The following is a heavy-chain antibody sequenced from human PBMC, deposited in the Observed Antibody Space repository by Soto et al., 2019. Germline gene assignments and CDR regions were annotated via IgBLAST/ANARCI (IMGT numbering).Heavy chain of an antibody. CDR1: GFTFTISA. V-gene: IGHV1-58*01. CDR2: IVVGSGNT. Sequence: ASVXVSFKASGFTFTISALHFLLQARGQRLDWIGWIVVGSGNTNYAQKFQERVTITRDMSTSTAYMELSSLRSEDTAVYYCQSGVLRFLEKGDFDIWGQGPMV. CDR3: QSGVLRFLEKGDFDI. D-gene: IGHD3-3*01. J-gene: IGHJ3*02.